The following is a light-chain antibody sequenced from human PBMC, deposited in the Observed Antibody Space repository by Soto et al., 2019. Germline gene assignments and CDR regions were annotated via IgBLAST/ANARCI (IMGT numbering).Light chain of an antibody. CDR3: QQYYNWPLT. CDR2: AS. V-gene: IGKV3-15*01. J-gene: IGKJ2*01. CDR1: QDISDN. Sequence: EIVMTQSPATLSVSPGERATLSCRASQDISDNLAWFQQKPGQAPRLVIYASTRATGIPARFSVSGSGTEFTLTISSLQSEDFAVYYCQQYYNWPLTFGQGTELEIK.